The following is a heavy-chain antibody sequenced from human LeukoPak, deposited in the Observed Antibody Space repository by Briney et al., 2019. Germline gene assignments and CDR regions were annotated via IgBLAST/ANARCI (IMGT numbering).Heavy chain of an antibody. CDR2: LSGSGGTT. J-gene: IGHJ6*02. D-gene: IGHD2-15*01. Sequence: GGSLRLSCAASGFTFNSYAMNWVRQAPGKGLEWVSGLSGSGGTTYYADSVQGRFTISRDNSKNTLYLQMNSLRAEDTAVYYCAKGRGWFYGMDVWGQGTTVTVSS. CDR1: GFTFNSYA. CDR3: AKGRGWFYGMDV. V-gene: IGHV3-23*01.